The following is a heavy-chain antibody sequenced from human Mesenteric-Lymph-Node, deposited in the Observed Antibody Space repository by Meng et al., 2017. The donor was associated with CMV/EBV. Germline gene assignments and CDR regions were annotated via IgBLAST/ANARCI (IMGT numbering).Heavy chain of an antibody. CDR1: GFNVSDKY. Sequence: EVGRVGCGGGLGQAGGALILSCAVYGFNVSDKYMSWVRPAPGKGLEWVCIIYRGDNTYYIDSVKDRFTVSRDNSKNTMYLQMNSLRVEDTAVYYCTGDSVSNPNLDYWGQGTLVTVSS. J-gene: IGHJ4*02. CDR2: IYRGDNT. CDR3: TGDSVSNPNLDY. V-gene: IGHV3-66*01. D-gene: IGHD3-10*01.